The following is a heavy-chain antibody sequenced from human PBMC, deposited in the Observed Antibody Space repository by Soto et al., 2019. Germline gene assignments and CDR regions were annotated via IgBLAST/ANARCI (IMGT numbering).Heavy chain of an antibody. CDR1: GFSISSGDYY. D-gene: IGHD3-3*01. CDR3: ARDKRITIFGVVIEGDPTDYYGMDV. J-gene: IGHJ6*02. V-gene: IGHV4-30-4*01. CDR2: IYYSGST. Sequence: PSETLSLTCPFSGFSISSGDYYWSWIRKPPGKGLEWIGYIYYSGSTYYNPSLKSRVTISVDTSKNQFSLKLSSVTAADTAVYYCARDKRITIFGVVIEGDPTDYYGMDVWGQGTTVTVSS.